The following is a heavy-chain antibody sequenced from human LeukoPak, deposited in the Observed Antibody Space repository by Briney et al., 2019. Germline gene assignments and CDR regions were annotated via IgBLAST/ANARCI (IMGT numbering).Heavy chain of an antibody. V-gene: IGHV4-34*01. CDR3: ARGPYSYGWFSYFDY. J-gene: IGHJ4*02. D-gene: IGHD5-18*01. CDR2: INHSGSI. CDR1: GGSFSGYY. Sequence: SETLSLTCAVYGGSFSGYYWSWIRQPPGKGLEWIGEINHSGSINYNPSLKSRVTISVDTSKNQFSLKLSSATAADTAVYYCARGPYSYGWFSYFDYWGQGTLVTVSS.